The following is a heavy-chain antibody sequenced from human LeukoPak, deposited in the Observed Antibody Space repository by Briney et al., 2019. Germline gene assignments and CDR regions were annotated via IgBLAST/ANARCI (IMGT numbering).Heavy chain of an antibody. D-gene: IGHD3-16*01. CDR3: ARDWGGDGVFDY. Sequence: PGGSLRLSCAASGFPFSGYSMNWVRQAPGKGLEWVSSISSSSSYIYYADSVKGRFTISRDNAKNSLYLQVNSLRAEDTAVYYCARDWGGDGVFDYWGQETLVTVSS. J-gene: IGHJ4*02. V-gene: IGHV3-21*01. CDR1: GFPFSGYS. CDR2: ISSSSSYI.